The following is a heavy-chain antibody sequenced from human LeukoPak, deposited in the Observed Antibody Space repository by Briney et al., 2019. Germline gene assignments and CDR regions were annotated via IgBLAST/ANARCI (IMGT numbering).Heavy chain of an antibody. D-gene: IGHD3-10*01. CDR1: GGSFSGYY. CDR3: ARVLGGLRITMVRGARAGYFDY. Sequence: SETLSLTCAVYGGSFSGYYWSWIRQPPGKGLEGIGEINHSGSTNYNPSLKSRVTISVDTSKNQLSLKLSSVTAADTAVYYCARVLGGLRITMVRGARAGYFDYWGQGTLVTVSS. J-gene: IGHJ4*02. V-gene: IGHV4-34*01. CDR2: INHSGST.